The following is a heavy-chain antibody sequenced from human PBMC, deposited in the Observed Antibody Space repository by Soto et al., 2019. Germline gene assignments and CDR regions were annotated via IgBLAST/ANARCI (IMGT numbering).Heavy chain of an antibody. Sequence: PSETLSLTGTVSGGSISSGDDYWSWIRQPPGKGLEWIGYIYYSGSTYYNPSLKSRVTISVDTSKNQFSLKLSSVTAADTAVYNCARGRDWKFAYWGQATLVPVSS. J-gene: IGHJ4*02. CDR1: GGSISSGDDY. D-gene: IGHD1-1*01. V-gene: IGHV4-30-4*01. CDR3: ARGRDWKFAY. CDR2: IYYSGST.